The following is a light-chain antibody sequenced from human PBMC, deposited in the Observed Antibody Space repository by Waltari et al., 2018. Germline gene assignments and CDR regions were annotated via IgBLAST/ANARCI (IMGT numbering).Light chain of an antibody. CDR2: GAS. CDR1: QSISHY. CDR3: QQSYSSPWT. J-gene: IGKJ1*01. V-gene: IGKV1-39*01. Sequence: DVQMTQSPSSLSASVGDRVTITCRASQSISHYLNWYQQNPMKAPKLLMFGASSLQSGVPSRFSGSGSGTDFTLTINNLQPEDFATYYCQQSYSSPWTFGQGTRVEIK.